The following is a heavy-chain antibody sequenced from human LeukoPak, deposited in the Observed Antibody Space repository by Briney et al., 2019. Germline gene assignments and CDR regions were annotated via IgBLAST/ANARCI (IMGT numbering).Heavy chain of an antibody. Sequence: SETLSLTCAVYGGSFSGYYWGWIRQPPGKGLEWIGEINHSGSTNYNPSLKSRVTISVDTSKNQFSLKLSSVTAVDTAVYYCARGRLQLRAYYYYGMDVWGQGTTVTVSS. V-gene: IGHV4-34*01. D-gene: IGHD4/OR15-4a*01. CDR1: GGSFSGYY. CDR2: INHSGST. CDR3: ARGRLQLRAYYYYGMDV. J-gene: IGHJ6*02.